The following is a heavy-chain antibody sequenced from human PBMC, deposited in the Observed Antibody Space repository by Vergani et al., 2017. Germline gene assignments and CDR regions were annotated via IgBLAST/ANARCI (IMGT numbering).Heavy chain of an antibody. CDR3: ARDGAGTIDFDY. CDR1: GFPLSNAW. D-gene: IGHD1-26*01. CDR2: VGFDGSDT. Sequence: EVQLVESGGDLVQPVRSLRLSCTASGFPLSNAWIHWVRQGPGKGLEWVSRVGFDGSDTVYADSVKGRFTISKDSAMNTVQLQMTNVRAEDTAVYFCARDGAGTIDFDYWVPGILVTVSS. V-gene: IGHV3-74*01. J-gene: IGHJ4*02.